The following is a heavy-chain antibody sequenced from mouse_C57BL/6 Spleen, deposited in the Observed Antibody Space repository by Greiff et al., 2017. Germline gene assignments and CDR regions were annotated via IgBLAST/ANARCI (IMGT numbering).Heavy chain of an antibody. Sequence: VKPGASVKLSCKASGYTFTSYWMHWVKQRPGRGLEWIGWIDPNSGGTKYNEKFKSKATLTVDKPSSTAYMQLNSLTSEDSAVYYCARSYDGYYWFAYWGQGTLVTVSA. V-gene: IGHV1-72*01. CDR1: GYTFTSYW. D-gene: IGHD2-3*01. CDR2: IDPNSGGT. J-gene: IGHJ3*01. CDR3: ARSYDGYYWFAY.